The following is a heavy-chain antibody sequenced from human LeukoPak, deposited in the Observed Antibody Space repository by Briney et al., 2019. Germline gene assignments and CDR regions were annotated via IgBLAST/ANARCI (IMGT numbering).Heavy chain of an antibody. CDR2: IDTSSSTM. J-gene: IGHJ3*01. D-gene: IGHD7-27*01. V-gene: IGHV3-48*02. Sequence: GGSLRLSCAASAFTFSDYSMSWVRQAPGKGLEWISYIDTSSSTMYYADSVMGRFTISRDNAMESLYLQMNSLRDEDTAVYYCAREDDSWGPNNLDLWGQGTMVTVSS. CDR1: AFTFSDYS. CDR3: AREDDSWGPNNLDL.